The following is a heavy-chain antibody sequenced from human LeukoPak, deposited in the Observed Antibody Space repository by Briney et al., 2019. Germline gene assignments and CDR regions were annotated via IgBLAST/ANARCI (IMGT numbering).Heavy chain of an antibody. J-gene: IGHJ4*02. Sequence: SETLSLTCTVSGVSISSSNSYWGWIRQPPGKGLEWIGSIYYSGNTYYNAPLKSQVSISIDTSKNQFSPRLTSVTAADTAVYYCARQTGSGLFILPGGQGTLVTVSS. CDR1: GVSISSSNSY. CDR2: IYYSGNT. V-gene: IGHV4-39*01. CDR3: ARQTGSGLFILP. D-gene: IGHD3/OR15-3a*01.